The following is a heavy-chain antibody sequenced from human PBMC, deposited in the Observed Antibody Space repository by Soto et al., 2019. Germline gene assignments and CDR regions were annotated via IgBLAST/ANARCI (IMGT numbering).Heavy chain of an antibody. V-gene: IGHV3-11*01. J-gene: IGHJ1*01. Sequence: PGGSLRLSCAASGFTFSDYYMSWIRQAPGKGLEWVSYISSSGSTIYYADSVKGRFTISRDNAKNSLYLQMNSLRAEDTAAYYWAKHWYPFPPRLDLYDSSGFAGYWGQGILVTVSS. CDR3: AKHWYPFPPRLDLYDSSGFAGY. CDR1: GFTFSDYY. D-gene: IGHD3-22*01. CDR2: ISSSGSTI.